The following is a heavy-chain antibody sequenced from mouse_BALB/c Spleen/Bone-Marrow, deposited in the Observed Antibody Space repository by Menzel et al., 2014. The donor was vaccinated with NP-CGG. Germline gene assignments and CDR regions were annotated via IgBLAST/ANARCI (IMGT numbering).Heavy chain of an antibody. V-gene: IGHV5-4*02. J-gene: IGHJ4*01. CDR2: ISDGGSYT. CDR3: ARTYRPFALDY. Sequence: EVKLVESGGGLGKPGGSLKLSWAASGFTFRDYYMYWVRQTPEKRLEWVATISDGGSYTDYPGSVKGRFAVSRDNAKNNLYQQMSSLKSEDTAMYYCARTYRPFALDYWGQGTSVTVST. CDR1: GFTFRDYY. D-gene: IGHD2-14*01.